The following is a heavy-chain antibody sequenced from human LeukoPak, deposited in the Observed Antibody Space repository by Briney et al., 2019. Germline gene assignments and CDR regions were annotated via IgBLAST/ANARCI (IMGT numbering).Heavy chain of an antibody. V-gene: IGHV3-23*01. CDR2: ISGSGGST. D-gene: IGHD6-19*01. CDR1: GFTFSSYA. J-gene: IGHJ4*02. CDR3: ASHRRGYSSGSDSDY. Sequence: GGSLRLSCAASGFTFSSYAMSWVRQAPGKGLEWVSAISGSGGSTYYADSVKGRFTISRDNSKNTLYLQMNSLRAEDTAVYYCASHRRGYSSGSDSDYWGQGTLVTASS.